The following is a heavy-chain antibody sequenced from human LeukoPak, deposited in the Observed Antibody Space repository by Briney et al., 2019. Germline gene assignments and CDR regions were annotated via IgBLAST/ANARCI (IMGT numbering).Heavy chain of an antibody. CDR3: ARDGVVGAKDY. V-gene: IGHV1-69*13. D-gene: IGHD1-26*01. CDR2: IIPIFGTA. Sequence: ASVKVSCKASGGTFSSYAISWVRQAPGQGLEWMGGIIPIFGTANYAQKLQGRVTITADESTSTAYMELSSLRSEDTAVYYCARDGVVGAKDYWGQGTLVTVSS. J-gene: IGHJ4*02. CDR1: GGTFSSYA.